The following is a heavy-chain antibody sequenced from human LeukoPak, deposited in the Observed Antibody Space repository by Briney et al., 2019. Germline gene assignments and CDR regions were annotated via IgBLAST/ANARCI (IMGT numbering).Heavy chain of an antibody. V-gene: IGHV3-33*06. CDR3: AKEAYDYVWGSYLFDY. CDR1: GFSFSSYG. D-gene: IGHD3-16*02. J-gene: IGHJ4*02. CDR2: IWYDGSNK. Sequence: GGSLRLSCAASGFSFSSYGMHWVRQAPGKGLEWVAVIWYDGSNKYYADSVKGRFTISRDNSKNTLYLQMNSLRAEDTAVYYCAKEAYDYVWGSYLFDYWGQGTLVTVSS.